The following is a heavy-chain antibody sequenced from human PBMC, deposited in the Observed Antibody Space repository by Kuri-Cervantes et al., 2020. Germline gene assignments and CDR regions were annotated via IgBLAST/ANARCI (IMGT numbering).Heavy chain of an antibody. J-gene: IGHJ5*02. CDR1: GFTFDDYA. Sequence: GGSLRLSCAASGFTFDDYAMHWVRQAPGKGLEWVSGISWNSGSIGYADSVKGRFTISRDNAKSSLYLQMNSLRAEDTALYYCARYSSSSLRAEGWFDPWGQGTLVTVSS. D-gene: IGHD6-6*01. CDR3: ARYSSSSLRAEGWFDP. V-gene: IGHV3-9*01. CDR2: ISWNSGSI.